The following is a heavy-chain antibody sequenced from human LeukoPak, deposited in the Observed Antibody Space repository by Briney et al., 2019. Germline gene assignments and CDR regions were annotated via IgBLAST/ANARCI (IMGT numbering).Heavy chain of an antibody. J-gene: IGHJ4*02. D-gene: IGHD3-16*02. Sequence: GGSLRLSCAASGFTFSNYWMSWVRQAPGKGLEWVAVISYDGSNKYYADSVKGRFTISRDNAKNSLYLQMNSLRAEDTAVYYCARINDYVWGSYRYTLFDYWGQGTLVTVSS. CDR2: ISYDGSNK. V-gene: IGHV3-30-3*01. CDR3: ARINDYVWGSYRYTLFDY. CDR1: GFTFSNYW.